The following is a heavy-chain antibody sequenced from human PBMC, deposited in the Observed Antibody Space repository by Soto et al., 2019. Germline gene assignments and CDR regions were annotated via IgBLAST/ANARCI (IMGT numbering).Heavy chain of an antibody. V-gene: IGHV3-23*01. CDR1: GFTFSSYT. D-gene: IGHD2-2*01. J-gene: IGHJ4*02. CDR3: AKDQRRSHVMPPQNDY. CDR2: ITASGHDT. Sequence: GGSLRLSCTASGFTFSSYTMTWVRQAPGKGLQWVSAITASGHDTYYADSVKGRFTISRDDSKSTLFLQMNSLGAEDTAVYYCAKDQRRSHVMPPQNDYWGQGTLVTVSS.